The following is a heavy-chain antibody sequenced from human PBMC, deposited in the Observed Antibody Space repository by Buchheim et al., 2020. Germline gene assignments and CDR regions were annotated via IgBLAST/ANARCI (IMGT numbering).Heavy chain of an antibody. Sequence: QVQLVESGGGVVQPGRSLRLSCAASGFTFSSYGMHWVRQAPGKGLEWVAVIWYDGSNKYYADSVKGRFTISRDNSKKTLYLQMNSLRAEDTSVYYCARGLQGNYYYGMDVWGQGTT. CDR2: IWYDGSNK. CDR3: ARGLQGNYYYGMDV. J-gene: IGHJ6*02. CDR1: GFTFSSYG. V-gene: IGHV3-33*01.